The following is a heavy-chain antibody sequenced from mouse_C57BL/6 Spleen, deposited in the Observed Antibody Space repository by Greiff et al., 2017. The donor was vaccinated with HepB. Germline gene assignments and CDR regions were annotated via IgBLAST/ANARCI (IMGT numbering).Heavy chain of an antibody. V-gene: IGHV1-22*01. Sequence: EVQLQQSGPELVKPGASVKMSCKASGYTFTDYNMHWVKQSHGKSLEWIGYINPNNGGTSSNQKFKGKATLTVNKYSSTAYMELRSLTSEDTAVEYCARSGGDGYSAWFAYWGQGTLVTVSA. CDR2: INPNNGGT. CDR3: ARSGGDGYSAWFAY. D-gene: IGHD2-3*01. J-gene: IGHJ3*01. CDR1: GYTFTDYN.